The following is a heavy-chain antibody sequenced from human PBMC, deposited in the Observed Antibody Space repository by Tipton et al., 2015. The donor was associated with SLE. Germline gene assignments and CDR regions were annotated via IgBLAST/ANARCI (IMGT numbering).Heavy chain of an antibody. V-gene: IGHV3-30-3*01. Sequence: SLRLSCAASGFTFSSYAMHWVRQAPGKGLEWVAVISYDGSNKYYADSVKGRFTISRDNSKNTLYLQMNSLRAEDTAVYYCARGYSSGWPFGYWGQGTLVTVSS. CDR3: ARGYSSGWPFGY. J-gene: IGHJ4*02. CDR2: ISYDGSNK. CDR1: GFTFSSYA. D-gene: IGHD6-19*01.